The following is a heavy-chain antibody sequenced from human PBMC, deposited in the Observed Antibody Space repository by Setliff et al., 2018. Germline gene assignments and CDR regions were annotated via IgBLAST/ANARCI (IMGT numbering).Heavy chain of an antibody. CDR1: GYTFTDYY. D-gene: IGHD6-13*01. V-gene: IGHV1-2*02. CDR3: ATSTGYSSSGDYFDY. Sequence: ASVKVSCKASGYTFTDYYTHWVRQAPGQGLEWMGWINSYSGGTHYAEHFQGRVTMTGDESASTAFLDLRGLTSDDTAVYYCATSTGYSSSGDYFDYWGQGALVTVSS. CDR2: INSYSGGT. J-gene: IGHJ4*02.